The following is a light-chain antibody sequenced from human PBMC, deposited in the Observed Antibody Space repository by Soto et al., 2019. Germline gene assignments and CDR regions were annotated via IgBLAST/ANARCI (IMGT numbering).Light chain of an antibody. J-gene: IGKJ1*01. Sequence: IVMTQSPGTLSLSAGDRATLSCRASQSITTHLAWYQQRPGQAPRLLIYHSSTRATGVPTRFSGSGSGTEFTLTINSLQSEDIAVYFCQQYNTWHRTFGQGTKVEI. CDR2: HSS. CDR1: QSITTH. V-gene: IGKV3-15*01. CDR3: QQYNTWHRT.